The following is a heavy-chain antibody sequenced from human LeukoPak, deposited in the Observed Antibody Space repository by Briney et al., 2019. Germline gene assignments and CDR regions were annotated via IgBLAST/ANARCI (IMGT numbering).Heavy chain of an antibody. CDR3: ARGGVDYCSGGSCYLDP. J-gene: IGHJ5*02. Sequence: SETLSLTCTVSGGSISGYYWSWIRQPPGKGLEWIGYIYYSGSTNYNPSLKSRVTISVDTSKNQFSLKLSSVTAADTAVYYCARGGVDYCSGGSCYLDPWGQGTLVTVSS. CDR1: GGSISGYY. V-gene: IGHV4-59*01. CDR2: IYYSGST. D-gene: IGHD2-15*01.